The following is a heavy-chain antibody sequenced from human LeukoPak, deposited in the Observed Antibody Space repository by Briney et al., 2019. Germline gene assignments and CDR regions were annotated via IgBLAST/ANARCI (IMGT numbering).Heavy chain of an antibody. CDR1: GFTFSSYS. D-gene: IGHD2-2*01. V-gene: IGHV3-21*01. CDR3: ARGLDRTTSCFDY. J-gene: IGHJ4*02. CDR2: ISSSSYI. Sequence: PGGSLRLSCAASGFTFSSYSMNWVRQAPGKGLEWVSSISSSSYIYYADSVKGRFTISRDNAKNSLYLQMNSLRAEDTAVYYCARGLDRTTSCFDYWGQGTLVTASS.